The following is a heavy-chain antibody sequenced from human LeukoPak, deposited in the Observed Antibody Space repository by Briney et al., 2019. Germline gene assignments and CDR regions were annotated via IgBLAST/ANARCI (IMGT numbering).Heavy chain of an antibody. D-gene: IGHD3-22*01. CDR1: GYSFTSYW. V-gene: IGHV5-51*01. CDR2: IYPGDSDT. Sequence: GESLKISCKGSGYSFTSYWIGWVRQMPGKGLEWMGIIYPGDSDTRYSPSFQGKVNISADKYISTAYLQWSSLKASDTAMYYCASRPAVGYYYDSSGYYHDAFDIWGQGTMVTVSS. CDR3: ASRPAVGYYYDSSGYYHDAFDI. J-gene: IGHJ3*02.